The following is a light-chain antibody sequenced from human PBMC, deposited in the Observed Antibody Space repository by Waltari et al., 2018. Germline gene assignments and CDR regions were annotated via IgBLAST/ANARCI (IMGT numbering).Light chain of an antibody. CDR1: SSDVGAYNF. CDR2: DVT. Sequence: QSALTQPASVSGSPGQSITISCTGTSSDVGAYNFFSWYQQYPGKAPRLMIYDVTKRPSGVSNRFSGSKAGNTASLTIFGLQTEDEADYYCCSYAGSITFVFGTGTKVT. V-gene: IGLV2-23*02. CDR3: CSYAGSITFV. J-gene: IGLJ1*01.